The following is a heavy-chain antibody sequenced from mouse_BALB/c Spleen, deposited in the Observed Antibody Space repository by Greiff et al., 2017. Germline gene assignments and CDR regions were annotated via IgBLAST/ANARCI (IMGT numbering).Heavy chain of an antibody. V-gene: IGHV5-4*02. D-gene: IGHD3-2*01. CDR1: GFTFSDYY. J-gene: IGHJ3*01. Sequence: VMLVESGGGLVKPGGSLKLSCAASGFTFSDYYMYWVRQTPEKRLEWVATISDGGSYTYYPDSVKGRFTISRDNAKNNLYLQMSSLKSEDTAMYYCARGDSSGYVGFAYWGQGTLVTVSA. CDR2: ISDGGSYT. CDR3: ARGDSSGYVGFAY.